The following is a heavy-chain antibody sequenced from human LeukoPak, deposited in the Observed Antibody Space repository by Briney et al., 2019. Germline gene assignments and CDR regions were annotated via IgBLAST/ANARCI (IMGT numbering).Heavy chain of an antibody. CDR2: INPNSGGT. Sequence: ASVKVSCKASGYTFTGCYMHWVRQAPGQGLEWMGWINPNSGGTNYAQKFQGRVTMTRDTSISTAYMELSRLRSDDTAVYYCARYSGYDWVYARYWGQGTLVTVSS. D-gene: IGHD5-12*01. CDR1: GYTFTGCY. V-gene: IGHV1-2*02. J-gene: IGHJ4*02. CDR3: ARYSGYDWVYARY.